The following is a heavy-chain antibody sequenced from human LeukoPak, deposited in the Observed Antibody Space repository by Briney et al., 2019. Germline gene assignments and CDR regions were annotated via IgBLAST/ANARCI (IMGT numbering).Heavy chain of an antibody. D-gene: IGHD1-1*01. V-gene: IGHV4-59*01. Sequence: SETLSLTCTVSGGSISSYYWSWVRQPPGEGLEWIGYISNSGSTHYNPSLKSRVTISVDTSKNQLSLKMSYVTAADTAVYHCVRLQPNTGEWAFDIWGQGTMVSVSS. CDR2: ISNSGST. J-gene: IGHJ3*02. CDR3: VRLQPNTGEWAFDI. CDR1: GGSISSYY.